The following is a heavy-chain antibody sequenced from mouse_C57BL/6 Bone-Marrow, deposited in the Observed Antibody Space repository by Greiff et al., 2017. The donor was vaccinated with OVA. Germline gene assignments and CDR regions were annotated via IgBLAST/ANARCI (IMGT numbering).Heavy chain of an antibody. CDR2: IWSGGST. CDR3: ARGLFYYYGSSPHFDY. Sequence: QVQLQQSGPGLVQPSQSLSITCTVSGFSLTSYGVHWVRQSPGKGLEWLGVIWSGGSTDYNAAFISRLSISKDNSKSHVFFKMNRLQADDTAIYYCARGLFYYYGSSPHFDYWGQGTTLTVSS. CDR1: GFSLTSYG. V-gene: IGHV2-2*01. J-gene: IGHJ2*01. D-gene: IGHD1-1*01.